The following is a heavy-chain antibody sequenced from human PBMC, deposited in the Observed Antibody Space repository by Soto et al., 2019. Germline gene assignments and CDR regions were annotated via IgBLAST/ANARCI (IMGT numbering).Heavy chain of an antibody. Sequence: EAQLVESGGGLVKPGGSLRLSCVVSGFAPSDAWMNWGRQAPGKGLEWVGRIKSKTDGGARDYAAPVKGRFTISRDDSQKPLYLQRNRLRTEDTAVYYSTTGWGDFDRWGQGTPVTVSS. CDR1: GFAPSDAW. CDR2: IKSKTDGGAR. CDR3: TTGWGDFDR. J-gene: IGHJ5*02. V-gene: IGHV3-15*07. D-gene: IGHD3-16*01.